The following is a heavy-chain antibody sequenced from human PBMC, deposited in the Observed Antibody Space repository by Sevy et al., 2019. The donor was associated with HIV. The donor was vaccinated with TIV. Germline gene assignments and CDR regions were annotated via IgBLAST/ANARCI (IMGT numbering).Heavy chain of an antibody. CDR1: GDSISNYY. J-gene: IGHJ4*02. CDR2: IYYSGFT. V-gene: IGHV4-59*01. D-gene: IGHD5-12*01. CDR3: ARGIVAYYFDY. Sequence: SETLSPTCTVSGDSISNYYWSWIRQPPGKGLGWIGYIYYSGFTNYNPSLKSRVTISVDTSKNQFSLKLSSVTAADTAVYYCARGIVAYYFDYWGQGTLVTVSS.